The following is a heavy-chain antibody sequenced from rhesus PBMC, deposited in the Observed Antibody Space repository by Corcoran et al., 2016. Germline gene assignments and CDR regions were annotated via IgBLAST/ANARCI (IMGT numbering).Heavy chain of an antibody. CDR2: ISYSGRT. D-gene: IGHD5-24*01. Sequence: QLQLQESGPGLVKPSETLSLTCAVSGYSISSGYGWSWIRQPPGKGLEWIGYISYSGRTSYHPSLEILVTISRDTSKNQFSLKLSSVTAADTAVYYCARLPPYSGYSSNFWGQGLRVPVSS. CDR3: ARLPPYSGYSSNF. J-gene: IGHJ3*01. V-gene: IGHV4-122*02. CDR1: GYSISSGYG.